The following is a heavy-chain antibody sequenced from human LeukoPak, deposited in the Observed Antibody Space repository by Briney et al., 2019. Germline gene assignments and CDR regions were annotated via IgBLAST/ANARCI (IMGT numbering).Heavy chain of an antibody. D-gene: IGHD6-13*01. V-gene: IGHV4-30-2*01. CDR2: IYHSGST. J-gene: IGHJ4*02. Sequence: PSQTLSLTCAVSGGSISSGGYSWSWIRQPPGKGLEWIGYIYHSGSTYYNPSLKSRVTISVDRSKNQFSLKLSSVTAADTAVYYCARRHGIAAAGTKMYYFDYWGQGTLVTVSS. CDR1: GGSISSGGYS. CDR3: ARRHGIAAAGTKMYYFDY.